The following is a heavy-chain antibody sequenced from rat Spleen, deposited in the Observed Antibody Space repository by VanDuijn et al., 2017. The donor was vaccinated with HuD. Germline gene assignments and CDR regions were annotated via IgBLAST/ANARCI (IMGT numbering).Heavy chain of an antibody. CDR3: ARSEGVHYYLPFAD. J-gene: IGHJ3*01. V-gene: IGHV3-3*01. CDR1: GQASSRSER. CDR2: INSAGTT. D-gene: IGHD1-1*01. Sequence: EGQRQEAGPGRGKPAQAHTRTGAGTGQASSRSERRNGTRKFPVNKLEGMGYINSAGTTNYNPSLKSRISITRDTSKNQFFLRVISVTSEDTATYYCARSEGVHYYLPFADWGQGTLVTVSS.